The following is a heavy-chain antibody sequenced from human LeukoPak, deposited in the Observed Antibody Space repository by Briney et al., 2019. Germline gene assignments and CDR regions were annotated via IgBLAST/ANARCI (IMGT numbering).Heavy chain of an antibody. D-gene: IGHD3-16*01. CDR1: GFTFSSYW. J-gene: IGHJ6*02. CDR2: INHNRNVN. CDR3: AKGVGLDV. Sequence: GGSLRLSCAASGFTFSSYWMNWARQAPGKGLEWVASINHNRNVNYYADSVKGRFTISRDNAKNSLYLQMSNLRAEDTAVYFCAKGVGLDVWGQGATVTVSS. V-gene: IGHV3-7*03.